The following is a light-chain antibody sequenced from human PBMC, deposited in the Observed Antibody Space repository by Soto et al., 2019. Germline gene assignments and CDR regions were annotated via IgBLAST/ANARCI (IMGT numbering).Light chain of an antibody. V-gene: IGKV3-20*01. J-gene: IGKJ2*01. CDR3: QQYGSSSYT. Sequence: EIVLTQSPGTLSLSPGARATLSCRASQSVSGSFLAWYQQKPGQAPRLLIYGASRRATGIPDRFSGSGSGTDFTLTISSLEPEDFAVYYCQQYGSSSYTFGQGTKVEIK. CDR1: QSVSGSF. CDR2: GAS.